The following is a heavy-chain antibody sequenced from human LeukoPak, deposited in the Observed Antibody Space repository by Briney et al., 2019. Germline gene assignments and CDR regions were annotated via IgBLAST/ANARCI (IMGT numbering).Heavy chain of an antibody. Sequence: SETLSLTCTVSGGSISSYYWSWIRQPPGKGLEWIGYIYYSGSTNYNPSLKSRVTISVDTSKNQFSLKLSSVTAADTAVYYCARAARDYGPYNWFDPWGQGTLVIVSS. J-gene: IGHJ5*02. D-gene: IGHD4-17*01. CDR1: GGSISSYY. V-gene: IGHV4-59*01. CDR2: IYYSGST. CDR3: ARAARDYGPYNWFDP.